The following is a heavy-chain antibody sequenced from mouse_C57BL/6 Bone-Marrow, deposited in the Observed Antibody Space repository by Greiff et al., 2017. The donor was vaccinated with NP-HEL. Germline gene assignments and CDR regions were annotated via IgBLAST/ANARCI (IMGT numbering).Heavy chain of an antibody. Sequence: QVQLQQPGAELVKPGALVKLSCKASGYTFTTYWMQWVKQRPGQGLEWIGEIDPSDSYTNYNQKFKGKATLTVDTSSSTANMQLSRLTSEDSAVFLCARKAFCWRSYEFSYWGRGTLVTVSA. CDR2: IDPSDSYT. V-gene: IGHV1-50*01. CDR1: GYTFTTYW. J-gene: IGHJ3*01. D-gene: IGHD1-1*01. CDR3: ARKAFCWRSYEFSY.